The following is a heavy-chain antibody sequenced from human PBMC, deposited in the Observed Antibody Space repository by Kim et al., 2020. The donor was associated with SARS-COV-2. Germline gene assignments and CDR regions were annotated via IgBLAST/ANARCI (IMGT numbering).Heavy chain of an antibody. V-gene: IGHV3-48*02. J-gene: IGHJ4*02. D-gene: IGHD3-16*02. CDR3: AREQITFGGVIVPDY. Sequence: DSVKGRFTISRDNAKNLLYLQMNSLRDEDTAVYYCAREQITFGGVIVPDYWGQGTLVTVSS.